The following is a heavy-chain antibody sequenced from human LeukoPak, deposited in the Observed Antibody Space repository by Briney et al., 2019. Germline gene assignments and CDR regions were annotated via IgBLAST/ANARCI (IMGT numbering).Heavy chain of an antibody. J-gene: IGHJ6*02. CDR1: GFTFSSYA. CDR2: ISGSGGST. CDR3: AKDLWAHYGMDV. V-gene: IGHV3-23*01. D-gene: IGHD3-16*01. Sequence: GSLRLSCAASGFTFSSYAMNWVRQAPGKGLEWVSAISGSGGSTYYADSVKGRFTISRDNSKNTLYVQMNSLRAEDTAVYYCAKDLWAHYGMDVWGQGTTVTVPS.